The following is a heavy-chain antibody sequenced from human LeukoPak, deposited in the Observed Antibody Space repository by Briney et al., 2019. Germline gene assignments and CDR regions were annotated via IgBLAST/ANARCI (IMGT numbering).Heavy chain of an antibody. J-gene: IGHJ5*02. D-gene: IGHD1-26*01. CDR3: ARVNTQLLTPPGLLNWFDP. CDR1: GYTFTSYG. CDR2: ISAYNGNT. V-gene: IGHV1-18*01. Sequence: GASVKVSCKASGYTFTSYGISWVRQAPGQGLEWMGWISAYNGNTNYAQKLQGRVTMTTDTSTSTAYMELRSLRSDDTAVYYCARVNTQLLTPPGLLNWFDPWGQGTLVTVSS.